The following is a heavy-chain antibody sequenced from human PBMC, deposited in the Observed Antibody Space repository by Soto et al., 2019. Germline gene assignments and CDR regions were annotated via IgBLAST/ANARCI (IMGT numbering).Heavy chain of an antibody. Sequence: ASVKVSCKASGYTFTGYYMHWVRQAPGQGLEWMGWINPNSGGTNYAQKFQGRVTMTRDTSISTAYMELSRLRSDDTAVYYCASRPSVLGVPAVDYWGQGTLVTVPQ. CDR2: INPNSGGT. D-gene: IGHD2-2*01. V-gene: IGHV1-2*02. CDR3: ASRPSVLGVPAVDY. J-gene: IGHJ4*02. CDR1: GYTFTGYY.